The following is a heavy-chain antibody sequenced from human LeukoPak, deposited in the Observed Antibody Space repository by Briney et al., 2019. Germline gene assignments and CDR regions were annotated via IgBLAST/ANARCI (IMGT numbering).Heavy chain of an antibody. V-gene: IGHV3-33*01. CDR3: AREDVLTGYSNAFDI. Sequence: PGGSLRLSCAASGFTFSSYAMHWVRQAPGKGLEWVAVIWYDGSHGYYAESVEGRVTISRDNSKNTMYLQMNSLRAEDTAVYYCAREDVLTGYSNAFDIWGQGTVVTVAS. D-gene: IGHD3-9*01. CDR1: GFTFSSYA. J-gene: IGHJ3*02. CDR2: IWYDGSHG.